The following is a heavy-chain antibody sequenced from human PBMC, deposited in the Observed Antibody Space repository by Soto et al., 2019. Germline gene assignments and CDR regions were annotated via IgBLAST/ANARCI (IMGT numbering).Heavy chain of an antibody. V-gene: IGHV1-18*01. J-gene: IGHJ4*02. Sequence: QVHLVQSGAEVKKPGASVKVSCKGSGYAFTTYGITWVRQAPGQGLEWMGWISAHNGNTNYAQKLQGRVTVTTDTSTSTAYMELRRLRSDDTAVYYCARGRYGDYWGQGALVTVSS. CDR2: ISAHNGNT. CDR3: ARGRYGDY. CDR1: GYAFTTYG. D-gene: IGHD1-1*01.